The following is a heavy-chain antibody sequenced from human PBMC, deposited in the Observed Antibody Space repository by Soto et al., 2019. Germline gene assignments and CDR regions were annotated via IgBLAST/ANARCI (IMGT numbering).Heavy chain of an antibody. CDR3: ARESGGATATLDYYYFYMDV. D-gene: IGHD5-12*01. V-gene: IGHV1-2*06. CDR2: INPNSGDT. J-gene: IGHJ6*03. Sequence: QVQLVQSGAEVKKPGASVTVSCKASGYTFSDYYLHWVRQAPGQGPEWMGRINPNSGDTKFAQKFQGRVTMTRDTSVRTAFMELNWLKPDETAVYYCARESGGATATLDYYYFYMDVWGQGTTVTVSS. CDR1: GYTFSDYY.